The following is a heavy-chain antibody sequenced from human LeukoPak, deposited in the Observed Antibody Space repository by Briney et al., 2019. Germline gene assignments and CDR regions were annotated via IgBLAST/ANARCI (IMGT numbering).Heavy chain of an antibody. D-gene: IGHD1-26*01. CDR3: AKSIRRGSYYFFDY. Sequence: GGSLRLSCAAPGFTFSSYAMSWVRQAPGKGLEWVSAISGSGGSTYYADSVKGRFTISRDNSKNTLYLQMNSLRAEDTAVYYCAKSIRRGSYYFFDYWGQGTLVTVSS. V-gene: IGHV3-23*01. J-gene: IGHJ4*02. CDR1: GFTFSSYA. CDR2: ISGSGGST.